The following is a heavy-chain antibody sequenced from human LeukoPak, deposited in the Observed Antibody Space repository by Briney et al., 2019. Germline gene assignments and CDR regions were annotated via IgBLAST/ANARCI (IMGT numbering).Heavy chain of an antibody. Sequence: PSETLSLTCTVSGYSISSSSYYWGWIRQPPGKGLEWIGSIYYSGSTYYNPSLKSRVTISVDTSKNQFSLKLSSVTAADTAVYYCARRGSSGRSFDYWGQGTLVTVSS. J-gene: IGHJ4*02. D-gene: IGHD3-22*01. V-gene: IGHV4-39*01. CDR2: IYYSGST. CDR1: GYSISSSSYY. CDR3: ARRGSSGRSFDY.